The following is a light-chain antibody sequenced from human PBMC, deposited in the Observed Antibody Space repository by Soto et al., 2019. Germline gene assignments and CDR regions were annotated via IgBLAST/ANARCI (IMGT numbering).Light chain of an antibody. Sequence: QSVLTQPRSVSGSPGQSVTISCPGTSRDIGGYNYVSWYQHHPGKAPKLLIYDVSKRPSGVPDRFSGSKSGNTASLTISGLQAEDDSDYYCCSYAGSNTHYVFGSGTKVTVL. CDR1: SRDIGGYNY. V-gene: IGLV2-11*01. CDR3: CSYAGSNTHYV. J-gene: IGLJ1*01. CDR2: DVS.